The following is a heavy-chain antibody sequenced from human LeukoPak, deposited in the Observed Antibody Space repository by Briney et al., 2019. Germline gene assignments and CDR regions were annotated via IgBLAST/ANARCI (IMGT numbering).Heavy chain of an antibody. V-gene: IGHV3-20*04. CDR2: INWNGGST. Sequence: GGSLRLSCAASGFTFDDYGMSWVRQAPGKGLEWVSGINWNGGSTGYADSVKGRFTISRDNSKSTLYLQMNSLRAEDTAVYYCAKLSGMIMFGDLFDYWGQGTLVIVSS. J-gene: IGHJ4*02. D-gene: IGHD3-16*01. CDR3: AKLSGMIMFGDLFDY. CDR1: GFTFDDYG.